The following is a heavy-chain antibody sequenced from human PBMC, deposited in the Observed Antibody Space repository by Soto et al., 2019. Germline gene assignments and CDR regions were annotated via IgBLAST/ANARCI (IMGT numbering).Heavy chain of an antibody. CDR3: VRFARQLDC. J-gene: IGHJ4*02. V-gene: IGHV3-7*05. D-gene: IGHD1-1*01. CDR2: IKQDGSEK. CDR1: AFTFSGVW. Sequence: GGSLRLSCTTSAFTFSGVWMTWVRQAPGKGLEWVGTIKQDGSEKHYVDSVKGRFTISRDNAKNSMYLQMNGLKVEDTAVYYCVRFARQLDCWGQGTLVTVSS.